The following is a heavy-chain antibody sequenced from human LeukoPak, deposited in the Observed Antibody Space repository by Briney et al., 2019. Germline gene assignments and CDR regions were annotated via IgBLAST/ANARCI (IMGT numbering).Heavy chain of an antibody. V-gene: IGHV4-39*07. CDR1: GGSISSSSYY. Sequence: SETLSLTCTVSGGSISSSSYYWGWIRQPPGKGLEWIGSIYYSGSTYYNPSLKGRVTISVDTSKNQFSLKLSSVTAADTAVYYCARIRIRLWFHGGESDYGGQGPLVTVSS. CDR3: ARIRIRLWFHGGESDY. J-gene: IGHJ4*02. D-gene: IGHD5-18*01. CDR2: IYYSGST.